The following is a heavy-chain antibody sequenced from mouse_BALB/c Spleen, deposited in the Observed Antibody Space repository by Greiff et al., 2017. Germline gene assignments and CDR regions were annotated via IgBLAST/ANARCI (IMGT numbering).Heavy chain of an antibody. CDR1: GFSLTSYG. J-gene: IGHJ3*01. CDR2: IWAGGST. CDR3: ARGYFTTATWFAY. V-gene: IGHV2-9*02. D-gene: IGHD1-2*01. Sequence: VKVEESGPGLVAPSQSLSITCTVSGFSLTSYGVHWVRQPPGKGLEWLGVIWAGGSTNYNSALMSRLSISKDNSKSQVFLKMNSLQTDDTAMYYCARGYFTTATWFAYWGQGTLVTVSA.